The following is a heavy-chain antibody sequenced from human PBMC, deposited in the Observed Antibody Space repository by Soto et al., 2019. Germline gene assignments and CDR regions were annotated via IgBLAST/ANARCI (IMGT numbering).Heavy chain of an antibody. V-gene: IGHV1-46*01. CDR2: INPSGGST. J-gene: IGHJ4*02. CDR1: GYTFTSYY. CDR3: ARDAHSACGGDCYQFDY. D-gene: IGHD2-21*02. Sequence: ASVKVSCKASGYTFTSYYMHWVRQAPGQGLEWMGIINPSGGSTSYAQKFQGRVTMTRDTSTSTVYMELSSLRSEDTAVYYCARDAHSACGGDCYQFDYWGQGTLVTVSS.